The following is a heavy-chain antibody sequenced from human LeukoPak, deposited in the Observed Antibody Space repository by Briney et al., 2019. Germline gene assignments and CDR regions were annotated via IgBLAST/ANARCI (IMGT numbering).Heavy chain of an antibody. CDR1: GFTFSSYA. Sequence: GGSLRLSCAAYGFTFSSYAMSWVRQAPGKGLEWVSAISGSGGSTYYADSVKGRFTISRDNSKNTLYLQMNSLRAEDTAVYYCAKGNWVYYDSSGYPFDYWGQGTLVTVSS. CDR2: ISGSGGST. D-gene: IGHD3-22*01. V-gene: IGHV3-23*01. J-gene: IGHJ4*02. CDR3: AKGNWVYYDSSGYPFDY.